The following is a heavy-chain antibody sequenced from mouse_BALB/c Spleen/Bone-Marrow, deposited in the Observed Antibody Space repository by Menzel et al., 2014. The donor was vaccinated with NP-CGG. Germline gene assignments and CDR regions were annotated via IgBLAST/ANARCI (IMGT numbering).Heavy chain of an antibody. CDR2: IDPANGNT. V-gene: IGHV14-3*02. CDR1: GFNIKDTY. J-gene: IGHJ3*01. CDR3: ARGDYYGGSFFAY. D-gene: IGHD1-1*01. Sequence: EVHLVESGADLAKPGASVKLSCTASGFNIKDTYMHWVKQRPEQGLEWIGRIDPANGNTKYDPKFQGKATITADTSSNTAYLQLSSLTSEDTAVYYCARGDYYGGSFFAYWGQGTLVTVSA.